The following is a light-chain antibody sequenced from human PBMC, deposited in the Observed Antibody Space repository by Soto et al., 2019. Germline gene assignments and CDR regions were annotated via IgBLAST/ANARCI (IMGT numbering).Light chain of an antibody. CDR3: VLYMGSGISV. J-gene: IGLJ3*02. V-gene: IGLV8-61*01. Sequence: QAVVTQEPSFSVSPGRTVTLTCGLSSGSVSTSYYPSWYQQTPGQAPRTLIYNTNTRSSGVPDRFSGSILGNKAALTITGAQADDESDYYCVLYMGSGISVFGGGTQLPVL. CDR2: NTN. CDR1: SGSVSTSYY.